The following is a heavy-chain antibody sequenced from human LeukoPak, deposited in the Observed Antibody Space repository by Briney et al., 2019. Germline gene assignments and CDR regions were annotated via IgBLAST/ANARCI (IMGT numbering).Heavy chain of an antibody. Sequence: SETLSLTCTVSNGSISGSYWSWIRQPPGKGLERIGYIYYSGSTNYNPSLKSRVAISVDTSKNRFSLNMSSVIAADTAVYYCARSTAVYGSATYYNGDMDVWGQGTTVTVSS. CDR2: IYYSGST. V-gene: IGHV4-59*01. D-gene: IGHD3-10*01. CDR1: NGSISGSY. CDR3: ARSTAVYGSATYYNGDMDV. J-gene: IGHJ6*02.